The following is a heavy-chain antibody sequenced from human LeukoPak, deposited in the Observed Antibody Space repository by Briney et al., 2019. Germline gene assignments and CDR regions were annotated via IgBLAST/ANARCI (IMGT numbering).Heavy chain of an antibody. V-gene: IGHV3-30*04. CDR2: ISYDGSNK. J-gene: IGHJ5*02. Sequence: GGSLRLSCAASGFTFSSYAMHWVRQAPGKWLEWVAVISYDGSNKYYADSVKGRFTISRDNSKNTLHLQMNSLRAEDTAVYYCARPPYNWNDGWFDPWGQGTLVTVSS. CDR1: GFTFSSYA. D-gene: IGHD1-1*01. CDR3: ARPPYNWNDGWFDP.